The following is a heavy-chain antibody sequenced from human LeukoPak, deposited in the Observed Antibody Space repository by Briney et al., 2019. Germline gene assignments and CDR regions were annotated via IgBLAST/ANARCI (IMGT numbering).Heavy chain of an antibody. CDR2: IYYSGST. CDR3: ARDPYRIFDY. D-gene: IGHD1-26*01. Sequence: LEWIGSIYYSGSTYYNPSLKSRVTISVDTSKNQFSLKLSSVTAADTAVYYCARDPYRIFDYWGQGTLVTVSS. V-gene: IGHV4-39*07. J-gene: IGHJ4*02.